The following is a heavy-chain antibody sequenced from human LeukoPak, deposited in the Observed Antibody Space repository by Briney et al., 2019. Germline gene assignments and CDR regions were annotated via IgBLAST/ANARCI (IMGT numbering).Heavy chain of an antibody. D-gene: IGHD1-14*01. Sequence: SETLSLTSAVYGGSFSGYYWSWIRQPPGKGLEWIGEINHSGSTNYNPSLKSRVTMSVDTSKNQFSLKLSSVTAADTAVYYCARDFGSFDYWGQGTLVTVSS. J-gene: IGHJ4*02. CDR2: INHSGST. V-gene: IGHV4-34*01. CDR3: ARDFGSFDY. CDR1: GGSFSGYY.